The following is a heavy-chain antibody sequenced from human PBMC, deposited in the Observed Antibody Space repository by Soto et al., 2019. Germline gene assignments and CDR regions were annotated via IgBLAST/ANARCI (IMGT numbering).Heavy chain of an antibody. J-gene: IGHJ6*02. D-gene: IGHD3-9*01. CDR2: SYYSGST. V-gene: IGHV4-30-4*01. CDR1: GGSISSGDYY. CDR3: ARDHYVYDILTGYGYYYGMDV. Sequence: QVQLQESGPGLVKPSQTLSLTCTVSGGSISSGDYYWSWIRQPPGKGLEWIGYSYYSGSTYYNPSLKSRVTLSVDTSKNQFSLKLSSVNAADTGVYYCARDHYVYDILTGYGYYYGMDVWGQGTTVTVSS.